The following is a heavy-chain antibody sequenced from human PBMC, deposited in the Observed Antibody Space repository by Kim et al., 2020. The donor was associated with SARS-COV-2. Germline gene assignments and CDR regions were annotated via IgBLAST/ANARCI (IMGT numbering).Heavy chain of an antibody. CDR1: GFTFSSYW. D-gene: IGHD6-19*01. Sequence: GGSLRLSCAASGFTFSSYWMSWVRQAPGKGLEWVANIKQDGSEKYYVDSVKGRFTISRDNAKNSLYLQMNSLRAEDTAVYYCARSIVAVAGPPGFYYYYGMDVWGQGTTVTVSS. CDR3: ARSIVAVAGPPGFYYYYGMDV. J-gene: IGHJ6*02. V-gene: IGHV3-7*01. CDR2: IKQDGSEK.